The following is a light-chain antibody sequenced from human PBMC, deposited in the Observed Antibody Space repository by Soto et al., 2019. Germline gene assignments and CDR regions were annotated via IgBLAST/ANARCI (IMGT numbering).Light chain of an antibody. CDR2: DAS. CDR3: QQYANLPT. V-gene: IGKV1-33*01. Sequence: DIQMAESPSSPALCGGGRITITCQASQDITNYLNWYQQKPGKAPKLLIYDASNLETGVPSRFSGSGSGTDFTFTISRLQPEDIATYYCQQYANLPTFGQGTRLEIK. CDR1: QDITNY. J-gene: IGKJ5*01.